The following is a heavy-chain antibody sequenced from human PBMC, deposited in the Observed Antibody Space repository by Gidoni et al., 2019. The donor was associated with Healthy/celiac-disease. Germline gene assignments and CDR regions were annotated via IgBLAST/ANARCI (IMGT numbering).Heavy chain of an antibody. CDR2: ISSSSSYI. V-gene: IGHV3-21*01. CDR1: GFTFSSYS. J-gene: IGHJ3*02. D-gene: IGHD3-10*01. CDR3: ARDRLWFGEKSDAFDI. Sequence: EVQLVESGGGLVKPGGSLRLYCAASGFTFSSYSMNWVRQAPGKGLECVSSISSSSSYIYYADSVKGRFTISRDNAKNSLYLQMNSLRAEDTAVYYCARDRLWFGEKSDAFDIWGQGTMVTVSS.